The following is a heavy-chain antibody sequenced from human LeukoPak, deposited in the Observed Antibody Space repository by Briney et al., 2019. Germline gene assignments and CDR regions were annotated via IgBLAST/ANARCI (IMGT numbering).Heavy chain of an antibody. D-gene: IGHD3-10*01. CDR2: ISGSGGST. CDR3: AKDYSKTSYYGSGTYYRPNWFDP. J-gene: IGHJ5*02. V-gene: IGHV3-23*01. Sequence: GGSLRLSCAASGFTFSSYGMSWVRQAPGKGLEWVSAISGSGGSTYYADSVKGRFTISRDNSKNTLYLQMNSLRPDDTAVYYCAKDYSKTSYYGSGTYYRPNWFDPWGQGTLVTVSS. CDR1: GFTFSSYG.